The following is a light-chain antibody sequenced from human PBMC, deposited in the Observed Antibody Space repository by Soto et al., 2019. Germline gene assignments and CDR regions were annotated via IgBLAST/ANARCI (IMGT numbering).Light chain of an antibody. V-gene: IGLV1-47*01. CDR2: RDN. Sequence: QSVLTQTPSVSGTPGQRVNISCSGSSSNIGRNYVYWYHQFPGTAPKLLIYRDNERPSGVPDRFSGSKSGTSASLAISGLRSGDEADYHCATWDDSRGGPVFVGGTKLTVL. J-gene: IGLJ2*01. CDR1: SSNIGRNY. CDR3: ATWDDSRGGPV.